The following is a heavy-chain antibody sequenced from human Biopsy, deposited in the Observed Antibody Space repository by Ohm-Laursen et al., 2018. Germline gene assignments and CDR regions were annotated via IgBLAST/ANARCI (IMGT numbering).Heavy chain of an antibody. V-gene: IGHV4-59*08. J-gene: IGHJ2*01. D-gene: IGHD1-26*01. CDR1: GGSISSYY. CDR3: ARHAPSYSGSYWRYFDL. Sequence: SDTLSLTCTVSGGSISSYYWSWIRQPPGKGLEWIGYIYYTESTNYNPSLKSRVTISVDTSMNHLSLRLTFVTAADTAVYYCARHAPSYSGSYWRYFDLWGRGTLVTVSS. CDR2: IYYTEST.